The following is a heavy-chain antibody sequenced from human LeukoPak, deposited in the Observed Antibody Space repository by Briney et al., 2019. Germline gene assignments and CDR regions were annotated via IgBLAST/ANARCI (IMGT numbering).Heavy chain of an antibody. CDR2: IIPLFVTP. V-gene: IGHV1-69*13. D-gene: IGHD6-19*01. CDR1: GGAFSSFA. Sequence: SVKVSCKASGGAFSSFAINWVRQNPGQGLEWMGGIIPLFVTPTYAQKFQGRVTITADESTSTAYMELSSLRSEDTAVYYCATEGYSSGWYRYWGQGTLVTVSS. CDR3: ATEGYSSGWYRY. J-gene: IGHJ4*02.